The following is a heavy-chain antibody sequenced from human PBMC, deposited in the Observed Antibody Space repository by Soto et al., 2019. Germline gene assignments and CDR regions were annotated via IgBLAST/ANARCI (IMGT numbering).Heavy chain of an antibody. Sequence: QVQLVQSGAEVKKPGASVKVSCKASGYTFTSYGISWVRQAPGQGLEWMGWISAYNGNTNYAQKLQGRVTMTTDTCTSTVYMELRSLRSDDTAVYYCARVRGSSGYINWFDPWGQGTLVTFSS. V-gene: IGHV1-18*04. D-gene: IGHD3-22*01. CDR1: GYTFTSYG. CDR3: ARVRGSSGYINWFDP. CDR2: ISAYNGNT. J-gene: IGHJ5*02.